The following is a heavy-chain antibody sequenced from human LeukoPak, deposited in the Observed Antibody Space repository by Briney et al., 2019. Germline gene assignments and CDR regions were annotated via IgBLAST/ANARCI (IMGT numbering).Heavy chain of an antibody. CDR1: GGSISSGSYY. D-gene: IGHD6-19*01. V-gene: IGHV4-61*02. Sequence: SRTLSLTCTVSGGSISSGSYYWSWIRQPAGKGLEWIGRIYTSGSTNYNPSLKSRVTISIDTSKNQFSLKLSSVTAADTAGYYCASSALSYSSGWHGVENWFDPWGQGTLVTVSS. J-gene: IGHJ5*02. CDR3: ASSALSYSSGWHGVENWFDP. CDR2: IYTSGST.